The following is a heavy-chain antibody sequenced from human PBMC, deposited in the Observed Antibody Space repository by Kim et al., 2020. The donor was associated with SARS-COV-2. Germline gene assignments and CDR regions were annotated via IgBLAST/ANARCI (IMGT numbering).Heavy chain of an antibody. D-gene: IGHD5-12*01. V-gene: IGHV3-21*01. CDR3: ARDEGGYKPSYYGMDV. CDR2: ISSSSSYI. CDR1: GFTFSSYS. J-gene: IGHJ6*02. Sequence: GGSLRLSCAASGFTFSSYSMNWVRQAPGKGLEWVSSISSSSSYIYYADSVKGRFTISRDNAKNSLYLQMNSLRAEDTAVYYCARDEGGYKPSYYGMDVWGPESTVTVSS.